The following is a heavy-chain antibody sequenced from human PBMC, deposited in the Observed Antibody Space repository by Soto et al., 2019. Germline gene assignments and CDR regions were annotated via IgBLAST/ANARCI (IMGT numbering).Heavy chain of an antibody. CDR3: ERDKDRLQGGGSYYYILEF. D-gene: IGHD4-4*01. Sequence: QVQLEQSGAEVKKPGSSVKVSCKASGGTFSNSAISWVRQAPGQGLEWMGGIMPIFRTPDYAKKFQGRVTITEDESTTTAYMEMRGLRSDDTAVYYGERDKDRLQGGGSYYYILEFWGQGTTVTVSS. CDR2: IMPIFRTP. CDR1: GGTFSNSA. V-gene: IGHV1-69*12. J-gene: IGHJ6*02.